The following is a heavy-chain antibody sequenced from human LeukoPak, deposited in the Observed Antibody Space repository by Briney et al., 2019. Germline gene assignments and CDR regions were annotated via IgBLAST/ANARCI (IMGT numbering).Heavy chain of an antibody. J-gene: IGHJ5*02. CDR2: IYTSGST. V-gene: IGHV4-61*02. CDR3: ARDARGIAAAVNGFDP. Sequence: KPSETLSLTCTVSGGSISSGSYYWSWIRQPAGKGLEWIGRIYTSGSTNYNPALKSRVTISVDTSKNQFSLKLSSVTAADTAVYYCARDARGIAAAVNGFDPWGQGTLVTVSS. D-gene: IGHD6-13*01. CDR1: GGSISSGSYY.